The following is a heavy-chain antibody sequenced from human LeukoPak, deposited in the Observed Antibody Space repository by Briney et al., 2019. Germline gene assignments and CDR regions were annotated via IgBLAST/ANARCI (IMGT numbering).Heavy chain of an antibody. J-gene: IGHJ4*02. CDR2: IYHTGTT. Sequence: PSETLSLTCSVSGGFISTSYYWGWIRQSPGKGLEWIASIYHTGTTYYNPSLKSRVTISVDTSKNQFSLKVTSVTAADTAVYYCATDPFSGAAGFAYWGQGALVSVSS. CDR1: GGFISTSYY. CDR3: ATDPFSGAAGFAY. D-gene: IGHD1-26*01. V-gene: IGHV4-38-2*02.